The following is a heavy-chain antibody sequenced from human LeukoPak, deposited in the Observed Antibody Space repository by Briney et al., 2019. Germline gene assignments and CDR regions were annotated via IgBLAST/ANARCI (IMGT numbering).Heavy chain of an antibody. J-gene: IGHJ5*02. D-gene: IGHD3-22*01. CDR3: ARGNYYDSRQNWFDP. Sequence: GGSLRPSCAASGFTFSSYGMHWVRQAPGKGLEWVAFIRYDGSNKYYADSVKGRFTISRDNSKNTLYLQMNSLRAEDTAVYYCARGNYYDSRQNWFDPWGQGTLVTVSS. CDR1: GFTFSSYG. CDR2: IRYDGSNK. V-gene: IGHV3-30*02.